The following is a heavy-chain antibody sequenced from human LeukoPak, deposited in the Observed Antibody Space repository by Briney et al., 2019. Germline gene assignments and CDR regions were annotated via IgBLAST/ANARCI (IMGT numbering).Heavy chain of an antibody. CDR3: ARDGYNYFDF. Sequence: PGGSLRLSCAASGFTFRNYYMIWIHQAPGKGLEWLSYISSNGNTVYYADSVRGRFTVSRDNVKNSLFVEMNSLRVEDTAVYYCARDGYNYFDFWGQGTLVTVSS. V-gene: IGHV3-11*01. CDR1: GFTFRNYY. J-gene: IGHJ4*02. CDR2: ISSNGNTV. D-gene: IGHD5-24*01.